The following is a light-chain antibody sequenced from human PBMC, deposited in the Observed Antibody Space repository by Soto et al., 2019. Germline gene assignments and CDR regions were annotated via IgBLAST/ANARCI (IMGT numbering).Light chain of an antibody. Sequence: DIQMTQATSSLSASVGDRVTITCRASQSITTYLNWYQQTPGKVPELLIYAASRLQSGVPSRFSGSGSGTDFTLTISSLQPEDFATYYCQQSSAAPFTFGPGTKVDI. V-gene: IGKV1-39*01. CDR2: AAS. CDR3: QQSSAAPFT. J-gene: IGKJ3*01. CDR1: QSITTY.